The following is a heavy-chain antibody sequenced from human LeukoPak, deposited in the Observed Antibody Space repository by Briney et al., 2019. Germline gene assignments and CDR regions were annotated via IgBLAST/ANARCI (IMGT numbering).Heavy chain of an antibody. Sequence: SETLSLTCTVSGGSISSSSYYWGWIRQPPGKGLEWIGSIYYSGSTYYNPSLKSRVTISVDTSKNQFSLKLSSVTAADTAVYYCARLVATHYYYYYGMDVWGQGTTVTVSS. CDR3: ARLVATHYYYYYGMDV. CDR2: IYYSGST. J-gene: IGHJ6*02. D-gene: IGHD5-12*01. CDR1: GGSISSSSYY. V-gene: IGHV4-39*07.